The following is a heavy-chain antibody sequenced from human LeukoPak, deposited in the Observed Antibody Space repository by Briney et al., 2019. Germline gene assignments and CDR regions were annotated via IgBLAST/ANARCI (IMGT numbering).Heavy chain of an antibody. Sequence: SETLSLTCTVSGDSVRTNNYYWSWIRQPPGKGLEWIGEINHSGSTNYDPSLKSRVTISVDTSKNQFSLKLSSVTAADTAVYYCASAGRRNSSGYWRYWGQGTLVTVSS. CDR1: GDSVRTNNYY. CDR2: INHSGST. V-gene: IGHV4-34*01. D-gene: IGHD3-22*01. J-gene: IGHJ4*02. CDR3: ASAGRRNSSGYWRY.